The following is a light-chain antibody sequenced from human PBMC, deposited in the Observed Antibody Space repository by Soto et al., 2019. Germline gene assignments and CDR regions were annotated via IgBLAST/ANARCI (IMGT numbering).Light chain of an antibody. CDR3: QQYGSSGT. Sequence: EIVLTQSPATLSLSPGERATLSCRASRSVSSYLAWYQQKPGQAPRLLIYDASNRATGIPDRFSGSGSGTDFTLTISRLEPEDFAVYYCQQYGSSGTFGQGTKVDIK. CDR1: RSVSSY. CDR2: DAS. V-gene: IGKV3-20*01. J-gene: IGKJ1*01.